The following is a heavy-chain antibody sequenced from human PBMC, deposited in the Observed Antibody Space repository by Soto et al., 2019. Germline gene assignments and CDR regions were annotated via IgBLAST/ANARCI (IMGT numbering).Heavy chain of an antibody. J-gene: IGHJ6*03. CDR3: VAGRGYCYGFQQYYMDV. Sequence: QVQLVQSGAEVKKPGASVKVSCKASGYTFTSYDINWVRQATGQGLEWMGWMNPNSGNTGYAQKFQGRVTMTRNTSISTAYMELSSLRFEDTAVYYCVAGRGYCYGFQQYYMDVWGKGTTVTVSS. CDR1: GYTFTSYD. V-gene: IGHV1-8*01. CDR2: MNPNSGNT. D-gene: IGHD5-18*01.